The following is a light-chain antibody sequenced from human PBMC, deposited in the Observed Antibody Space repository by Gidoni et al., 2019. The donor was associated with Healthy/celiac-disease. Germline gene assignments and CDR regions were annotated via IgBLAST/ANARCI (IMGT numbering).Light chain of an antibody. CDR2: AAS. Sequence: SDMTQSPSSPSASVGDRVIITRRASQSISSYLNWYQQKPGKAPKLLIYAASSLQSGVTARFSGSGSGTEFTLTISSLQPGDFATYYCQQSYSTPLTFGGGTKVEIK. CDR3: QQSYSTPLT. J-gene: IGKJ4*01. CDR1: QSISSY. V-gene: IGKV1-39*01.